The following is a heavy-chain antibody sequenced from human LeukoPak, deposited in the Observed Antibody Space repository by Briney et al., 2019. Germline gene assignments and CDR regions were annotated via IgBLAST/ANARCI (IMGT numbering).Heavy chain of an antibody. J-gene: IGHJ4*02. V-gene: IGHV3-11*05. CDR2: ISSSSSYT. Sequence: GGSLRLSCVVSGIPFSDFYMNWIRQAPGKGLEWISYISSSSSYTDYAESVKGRFTISRDNAKSALYLEMNDLRVEDTAVYYCARAGGPFDFWGQGTLVTVSS. D-gene: IGHD3-16*01. CDR1: GIPFSDFY. CDR3: ARAGGPFDF.